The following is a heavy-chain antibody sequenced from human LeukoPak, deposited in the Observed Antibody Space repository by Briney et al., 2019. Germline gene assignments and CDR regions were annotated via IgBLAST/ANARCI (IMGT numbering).Heavy chain of an antibody. D-gene: IGHD1-7*01. CDR3: ARDHPRTTLDY. CDR1: GGTFSSYA. CDR2: ISAYNGNT. J-gene: IGHJ4*02. V-gene: IGHV1-18*01. Sequence: ASVKVSCKASGGTFSSYAISWVRQAPGQGLEWMGWISAYNGNTNYAQKLQGRVTMTTDTSTSTAYMELRSLRSDDTAVYYCARDHPRTTLDYWGQGTLVTVSS.